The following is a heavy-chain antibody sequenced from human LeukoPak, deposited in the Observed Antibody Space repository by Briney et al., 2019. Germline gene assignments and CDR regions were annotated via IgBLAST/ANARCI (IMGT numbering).Heavy chain of an antibody. Sequence: PGGSLRHPCAASGFTFTKAWMSWVRQAPGKGLEWVGRIKSNTDGGTTDYAAPVKGRFTISRDDSANTLYLQMSDLKTEDTALYYCTRAVDWGQGTLVFVSS. CDR2: IKSNTDGGTT. V-gene: IGHV3-15*01. J-gene: IGHJ4*02. CDR1: GFTFTKAW. CDR3: TRAVD.